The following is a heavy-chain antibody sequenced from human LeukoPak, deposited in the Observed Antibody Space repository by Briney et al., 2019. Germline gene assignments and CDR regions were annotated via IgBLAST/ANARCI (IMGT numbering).Heavy chain of an antibody. D-gene: IGHD7-27*01. Sequence: PGGSLRLSCAASGFSFEDHAIHWVRQAPGKGLEWVSGTSWSSGSVDYADSVKGRFTISRDNAKNSLDLQMNSLRTEDTAFYYCVKDKGIEVFLGNSDLWGRGTVVSVSS. V-gene: IGHV3-9*01. CDR2: TSWSSGSV. J-gene: IGHJ2*01. CDR3: VKDKGIEVFLGNSDL. CDR1: GFSFEDHA.